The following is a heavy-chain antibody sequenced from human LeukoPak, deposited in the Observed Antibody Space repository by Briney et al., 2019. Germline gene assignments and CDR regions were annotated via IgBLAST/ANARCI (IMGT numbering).Heavy chain of an antibody. V-gene: IGHV3-48*01. D-gene: IGHD6-13*01. CDR2: ISYSSSTI. CDR3: ARERRGYSSSWYNAFDI. CDR1: GFTFSSYS. Sequence: GGSLRLSCAASGFTFSSYSMNWVRQAPGKGLEWVSYISYSSSTIYYADFVKGRFTISRDNAKNSLYLQMNSLRAEDTAVYYCARERRGYSSSWYNAFDIWGQGTMVTVSS. J-gene: IGHJ3*02.